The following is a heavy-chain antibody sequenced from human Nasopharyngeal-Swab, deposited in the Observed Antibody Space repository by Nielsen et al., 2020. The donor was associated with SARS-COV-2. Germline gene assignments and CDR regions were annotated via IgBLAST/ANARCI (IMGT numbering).Heavy chain of an antibody. J-gene: IGHJ4*02. CDR1: GFTFSCYA. CDR2: ISGSGGST. V-gene: IGHV3-23*01. D-gene: IGHD1-26*01. CDR3: ARGGGSYFGAFDY. Sequence: ESLKISRAAYGFTFSCYAMSWVRPAPGKGLEWVSAISGSGGSTYYADSVKGRFTISRDNSKNTLYLQMNSLRAEDTAVYYGARGGGSYFGAFDYWGQGTLVTVSS.